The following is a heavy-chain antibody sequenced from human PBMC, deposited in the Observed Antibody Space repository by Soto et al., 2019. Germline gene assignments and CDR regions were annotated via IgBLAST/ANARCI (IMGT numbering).Heavy chain of an antibody. D-gene: IGHD5-12*01. V-gene: IGHV3-30-3*01. CDR2: ISFDGANI. CDR3: AEDPYGGYTFDS. CDR1: GFLFRNYA. Sequence: QVQLVESGGGVVQPGTSLRLSCAASGFLFRNYAMNWVRQSPAKGLEWLAFISFDGANIFYAGAAKGRFTISRDNSKQTLYLQLDSLRPEDTGVYFCAEDPYGGYTFDSWGQGNQVVLSS. J-gene: IGHJ4*02.